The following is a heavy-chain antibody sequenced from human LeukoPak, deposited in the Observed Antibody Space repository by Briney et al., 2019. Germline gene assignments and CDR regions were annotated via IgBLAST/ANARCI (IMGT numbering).Heavy chain of an antibody. CDR3: ARVPRYCSGGNCYSGGLGYMDV. CDR2: ISRSGSTK. J-gene: IGHJ6*03. V-gene: IGHV3-11*01. Sequence: GGSLRLSCAASGFTFSDYNMRWIRQAPGKGLEWVSSISRSGSTKYYADSVRGRFTISRDNAKNSLFLQMNSLRAEDTAVYYCARVPRYCSGGNCYSGGLGYMDVWGKGTTVTISS. CDR1: GFTFSDYN. D-gene: IGHD2-15*01.